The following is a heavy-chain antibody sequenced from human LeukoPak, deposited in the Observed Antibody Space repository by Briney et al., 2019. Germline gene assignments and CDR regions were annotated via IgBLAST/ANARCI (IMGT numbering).Heavy chain of an antibody. D-gene: IGHD2-2*01. CDR2: ISSSSSYI. Sequence: PGGSLRLSCAASGFTASSNYMSWVRQAPGKGLECVSSISSSSSYIYYADSVKGRFTISRDNAKNSLYVQMNSLRVEDTAVYYCARDSIAPAQDAFDIWGQGTMVTVSS. J-gene: IGHJ3*02. CDR1: GFTASSNY. V-gene: IGHV3-21*01. CDR3: ARDSIAPAQDAFDI.